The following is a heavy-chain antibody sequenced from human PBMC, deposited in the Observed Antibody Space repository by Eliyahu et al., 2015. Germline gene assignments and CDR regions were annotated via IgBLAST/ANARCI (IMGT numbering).Heavy chain of an antibody. Sequence: EVQLVXSGGXLVQPXGSLRISCAASGFTFSXYSLNWVRQAPGKGLEWVSYISSSTRTIYYADSVKGRFNISRDNAKNSLYLQMNSLRAEDTAVYYCARDSSCGGDSRLCFYYYYMDVWGKGTTVTVSS. J-gene: IGHJ6*03. CDR1: GFTFSXYS. CDR2: ISSSTRTI. V-gene: IGHV3-48*01. D-gene: IGHD2-21*02. CDR3: ARDSSCGGDSRLCFYYYYMDV.